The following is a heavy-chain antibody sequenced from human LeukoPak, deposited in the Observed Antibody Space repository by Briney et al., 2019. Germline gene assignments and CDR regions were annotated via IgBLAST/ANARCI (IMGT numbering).Heavy chain of an antibody. J-gene: IGHJ5*02. D-gene: IGHD4-17*01. V-gene: IGHV3-21*01. Sequence: NPGGSLRLSCAASGFTFSSYSMNWVRQAPGKGLEWVSSISSSSSYIYYADSVKGRFTISRDNAKNSLYLQMNSLRAEDTAVYYCARGFAYGDDWFDPWGQGTLVTVSS. CDR3: ARGFAYGDDWFDP. CDR2: ISSSSSYI. CDR1: GFTFSSYS.